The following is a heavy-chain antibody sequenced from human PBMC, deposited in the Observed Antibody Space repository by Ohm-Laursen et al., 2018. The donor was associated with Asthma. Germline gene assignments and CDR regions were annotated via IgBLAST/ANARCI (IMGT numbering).Heavy chain of an antibody. V-gene: IGHV3-30*18. Sequence: SSLRLSCAASGFTFSSYAMHWVRQAPSKGLEWVAFISYDGSNIYYGDSVKGRFTISRDNSKNTVYLQMNSLRAEDTALYYCAKDRGFNYGYGMDVWGQGTTVTVSS. D-gene: IGHD5-18*01. CDR1: GFTFSSYA. CDR2: ISYDGSNI. J-gene: IGHJ6*02. CDR3: AKDRGFNYGYGMDV.